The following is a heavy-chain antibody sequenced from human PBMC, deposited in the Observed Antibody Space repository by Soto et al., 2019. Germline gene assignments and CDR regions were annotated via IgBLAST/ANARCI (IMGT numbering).Heavy chain of an antibody. J-gene: IGHJ4*02. CDR1: GYTFTSYA. CDR2: INAGNGNT. Sequence: ASVKVSCKASGYTFTSYAMHWVRQAPGQRLEWMGWINAGNGNTKYSQKFQGRVTITRDTSASTAYMELSSLRSEDAAVYYCASDLSGYCSGGSCYPLYYFDYWGQGTLVTVSS. D-gene: IGHD2-15*01. CDR3: ASDLSGYCSGGSCYPLYYFDY. V-gene: IGHV1-3*01.